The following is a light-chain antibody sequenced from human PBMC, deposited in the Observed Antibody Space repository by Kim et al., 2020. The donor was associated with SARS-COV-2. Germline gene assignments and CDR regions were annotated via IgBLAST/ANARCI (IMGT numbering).Light chain of an antibody. J-gene: IGLJ1*01. CDR3: LLYYQGDFV. CDR2: STN. CDR1: TRPVTIGNY. Sequence: PGGTVSLTCASTTRPVTIGNYPNWFQQRPGQAPRPLIYSTNIRHSWTPTRFSGSLLGGKAALTLSGVQPDDEADYYCLLYYQGDFVFGTGTKVTVL. V-gene: IGLV7-43*01.